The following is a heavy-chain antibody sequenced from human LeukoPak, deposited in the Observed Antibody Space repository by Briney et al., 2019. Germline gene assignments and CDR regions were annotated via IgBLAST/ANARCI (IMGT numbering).Heavy chain of an antibody. J-gene: IGHJ4*02. CDR2: VQTKTDGGTT. CDR3: TTGTWIQLWLADY. V-gene: IGHV3-15*01. CDR1: GFTFSNAC. Sequence: PGGSLRLSCAASGFTFSNACMSWVRQASGKGLEWGGHVQTKTDGGTTDYAAPVKGRFTISRDDSKNTLYLQMNSLKTEDTAVYYCTTGTWIQLWLADYWGQGTLVTVSS. D-gene: IGHD5-18*01.